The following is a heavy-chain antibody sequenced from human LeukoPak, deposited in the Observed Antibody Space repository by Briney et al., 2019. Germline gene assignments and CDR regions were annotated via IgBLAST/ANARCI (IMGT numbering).Heavy chain of an antibody. CDR2: INEDGSER. Sequence: PGGSLRLSCAASGFTFSSYWMTWVRQAPGQGLEWVANINEDGSERNYVDSVKGRFTISRDNAKNSLYLQMNSLRGDDTAVYYCARDRPITVSGVVILPWGQGTLVTVSS. CDR3: ARDRPITVSGVVILP. V-gene: IGHV3-7*01. CDR1: GFTFSSYW. D-gene: IGHD3-3*01. J-gene: IGHJ5*02.